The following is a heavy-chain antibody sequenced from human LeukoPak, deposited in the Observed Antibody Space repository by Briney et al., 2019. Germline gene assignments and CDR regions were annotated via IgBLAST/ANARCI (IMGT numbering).Heavy chain of an antibody. CDR2: IYTSGST. Sequence: SETLSLTCTVSGGSISSYYWSWIRQPAGKGLEWIGRIYTSGSTNYNPSLKSRVTMSVDTSKNQFSLKLSSVTAADTAVYYCASAQVPGDTKYYYYYMDVWGKGTTVTVSS. V-gene: IGHV4-4*07. D-gene: IGHD2-2*01. CDR1: GGSISSYY. J-gene: IGHJ6*03. CDR3: ASAQVPGDTKYYYYYMDV.